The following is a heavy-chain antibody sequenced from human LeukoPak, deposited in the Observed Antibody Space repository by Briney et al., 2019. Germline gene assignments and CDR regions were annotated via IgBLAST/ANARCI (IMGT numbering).Heavy chain of an antibody. J-gene: IGHJ4*02. CDR2: IIPIFGTA. Sequence: SVKVSCKASGGTFSSYAISWVRQVPGQGLEWMGGIIPIFGTANYAQKFQGRVTITADESTSTAYMELSSQRSEDTAVYYCARADLGYSYGYNYWGQGTLVTVSS. CDR3: ARADLGYSYGYNY. V-gene: IGHV1-69*13. CDR1: GGTFSSYA. D-gene: IGHD5-18*01.